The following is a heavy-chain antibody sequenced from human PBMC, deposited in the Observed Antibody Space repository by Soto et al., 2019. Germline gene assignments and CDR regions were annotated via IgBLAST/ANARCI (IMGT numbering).Heavy chain of an antibody. D-gene: IGHD2-15*01. Sequence: QVYLVESGGGVVQPGTSLRLSCTTSGFTFSSYTMHWVRQAPGKGLEWVALIWYDGSHQEYVESVKGRFTISRDNSRRTLYLEMNSLRAEDTALYYCARGGDIVTTTRYFDYWGQGTLVTVSS. CDR1: GFTFSSYT. CDR2: IWYDGSHQ. J-gene: IGHJ4*01. V-gene: IGHV3-33*01. CDR3: ARGGDIVTTTRYFDY.